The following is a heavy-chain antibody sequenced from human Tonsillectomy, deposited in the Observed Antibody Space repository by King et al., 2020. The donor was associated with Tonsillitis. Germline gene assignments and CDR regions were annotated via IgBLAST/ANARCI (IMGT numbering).Heavy chain of an antibody. Sequence: VQLVESGGGLVKPGGSLRLSCAASGFTSSSSNMYWVRQAPGKGLEWVSSISSSSTYIYYADSLKGRFTISRDNAKNSLYLQMNSLRAEDTAVYYCVRGDFYGSGSYSLYYFDYWGQGTLVTVSS. CDR1: GFTSSSSN. D-gene: IGHD3-10*01. CDR3: VRGDFYGSGSYSLYYFDY. V-gene: IGHV3-21*01. J-gene: IGHJ4*02. CDR2: ISSSSTYI.